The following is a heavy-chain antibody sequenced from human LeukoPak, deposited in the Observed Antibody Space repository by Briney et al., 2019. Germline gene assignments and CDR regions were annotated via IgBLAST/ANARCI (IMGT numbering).Heavy chain of an antibody. CDR1: GGTFSSYA. Sequence: GASVKVSCKASGGTFSSYAISRVRQAPGQGLEWMGGIIPIFGTANYAQKFQGRVTITADESTSTAYMELSSLRSEDTAVYYCASSTGILTGYYDYWGQGTLVTVSS. V-gene: IGHV1-69*13. J-gene: IGHJ4*02. CDR2: IIPIFGTA. CDR3: ASSTGILTGYYDY. D-gene: IGHD3-9*01.